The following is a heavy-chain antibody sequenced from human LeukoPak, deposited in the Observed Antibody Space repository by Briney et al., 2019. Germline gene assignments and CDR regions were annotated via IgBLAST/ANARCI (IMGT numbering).Heavy chain of an antibody. CDR2: IYYSGST. D-gene: IGHD3-22*01. Sequence: SETLSLTCTVSGGSISSYYWTWIRQPPGKGLEWIGYIYYSGSTNYNPSLKSRVTISVDTSNNQFFLKLSSVTAADTAVYYCARLGRYYYDSRVDYWGQGTLVTVSS. J-gene: IGHJ4*02. CDR1: GGSISSYY. V-gene: IGHV4-59*01. CDR3: ARLGRYYYDSRVDY.